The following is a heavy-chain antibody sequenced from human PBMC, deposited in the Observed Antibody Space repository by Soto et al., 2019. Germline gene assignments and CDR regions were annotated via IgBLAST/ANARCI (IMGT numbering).Heavy chain of an antibody. V-gene: IGHV3-30-3*01. CDR1: GFTFSSYA. D-gene: IGHD3-22*01. CDR2: ISYDGSNK. J-gene: IGHJ4*02. CDR3: ARAYYYDSSPRDY. Sequence: QVQLVESGGGVVQPGRSLRLSCAASGFTFSSYAMHWVRQAPGKGLEWVAVISYDGSNKYYADSVKGRFTISRDNSKNTLYLQMNSLRAEDTAVYYCARAYYYDSSPRDYWGQGTLVTVSS.